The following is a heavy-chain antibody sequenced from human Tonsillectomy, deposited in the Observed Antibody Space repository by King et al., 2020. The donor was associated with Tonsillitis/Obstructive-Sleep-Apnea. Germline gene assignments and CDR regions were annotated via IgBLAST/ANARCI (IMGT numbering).Heavy chain of an antibody. CDR3: ARELYYYASGTSLTLGY. Sequence: VQLVESGGGLVQPGGSLRLSCTASGFTFNTYWMSWVRQAPGKGLERVANIKQDGNEKYYVDSVEGRFTISRDNAKNSLYLQMNSLRAADTAVYYCARELYYYASGTSLTLGYCGQGTLVTVSS. V-gene: IGHV3-7*03. J-gene: IGHJ4*02. D-gene: IGHD3-10*01. CDR1: GFTFNTYW. CDR2: IKQDGNEK.